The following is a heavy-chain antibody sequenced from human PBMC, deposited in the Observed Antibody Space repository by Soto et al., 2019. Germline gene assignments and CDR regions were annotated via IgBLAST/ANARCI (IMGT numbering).Heavy chain of an antibody. CDR2: ISGSGGNT. Sequence: GGSLRLSCAASGFSFDTYAMSWVRQAPGKGLEWVSTISGSGGNTYYADSVKGRFTISRDNAKNILYLQMNSLRAEDTAVYYCAAFYSNYGRGVWGQGTTVTVSS. CDR3: AAFYSNYGRGV. V-gene: IGHV3-23*01. J-gene: IGHJ6*02. D-gene: IGHD4-4*01. CDR1: GFSFDTYA.